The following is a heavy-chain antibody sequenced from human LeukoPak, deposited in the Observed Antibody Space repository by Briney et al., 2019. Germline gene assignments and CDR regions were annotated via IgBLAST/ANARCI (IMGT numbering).Heavy chain of an antibody. J-gene: IGHJ4*02. Sequence: PSETLSLTCTVSGGSISSSSYYWGWIRQPPGKGLEWIGSIYYSGSTYYNPSLKSRVTISVDTSKNQFSLKLSSVTAADTAVYYCARSSSGWYLDYWGQGTLVTVSS. CDR3: ARSSSGWYLDY. CDR1: GGSISSSSYY. D-gene: IGHD6-19*01. CDR2: IYYSGST. V-gene: IGHV4-39*07.